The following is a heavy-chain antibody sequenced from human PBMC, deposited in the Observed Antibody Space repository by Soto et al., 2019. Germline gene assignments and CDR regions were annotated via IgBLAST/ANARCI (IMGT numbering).Heavy chain of an antibody. J-gene: IGHJ6*03. Sequence: QLQLQESGPGLVKPSETLSLTCTVSGGSISSSSYYWGWIRQPPGKGLEWIGSIYYSGSTYYNPSLKSRVTISVDTSKNQFSLKLSSGTAADTAVYYCARKPLYWSGGSCYPFYYYYYMDVWGKGTTVTVSS. CDR2: IYYSGST. D-gene: IGHD2-15*01. CDR3: ARKPLYWSGGSCYPFYYYYYMDV. CDR1: GGSISSSSYY. V-gene: IGHV4-39*01.